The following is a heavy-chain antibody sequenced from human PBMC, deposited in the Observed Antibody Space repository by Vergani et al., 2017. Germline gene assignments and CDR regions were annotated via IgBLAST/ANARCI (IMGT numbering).Heavy chain of an antibody. CDR1: GYSFTSYW. CDR2: IYPGDSDT. D-gene: IGHD2-2*01. J-gene: IGHJ4*02. CDR3: AREPEDCSSTSCHDY. V-gene: IGHV5-51*03. Sequence: EVQLVQSGAEVKKPGESLKISCKGSGYSFTSYWIGWVRQMPGKGLEWMGIIYPGDSDTRYSPSFQGQVTISADKSISTAYLQWSSLKASDTAMYYCAREPEDCSSTSCHDYWGQGTLVTVSS.